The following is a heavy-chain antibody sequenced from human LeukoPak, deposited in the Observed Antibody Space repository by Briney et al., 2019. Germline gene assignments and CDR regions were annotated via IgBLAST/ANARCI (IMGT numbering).Heavy chain of an antibody. CDR1: GFTFSSYS. Sequence: PGGSLRLSCAASGFTFSSYSMNWVRQAPGKGLEWVSCISSSSSYIYYADSVKGRFTISRDNAKNSLYLQMNSLRAEDTAVYYCARVGTYYYDSSGYYPLHYFDYWGQGTLVTVSS. V-gene: IGHV3-21*04. D-gene: IGHD3-22*01. J-gene: IGHJ4*02. CDR3: ARVGTYYYDSSGYYPLHYFDY. CDR2: ISSSSSYI.